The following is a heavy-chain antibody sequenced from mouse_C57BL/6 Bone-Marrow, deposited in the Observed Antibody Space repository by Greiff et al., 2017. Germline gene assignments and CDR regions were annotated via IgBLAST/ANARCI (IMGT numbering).Heavy chain of an antibody. CDR1: GYTFTSYW. CDR2: INPSNGGT. D-gene: IGHD3-2*02. Sequence: QVQLQQPGTELVKPGASVKLSCKASGYTFTSYWMHWVKQRPGQGLEWIGNINPSNGGTNYNEKFKSKATLTVDKSSSTAYMQLSSLTSEDSAVXYCAKESFRQLRLPLAYWGQGTLVTVSA. J-gene: IGHJ3*01. V-gene: IGHV1-53*01. CDR3: AKESFRQLRLPLAY.